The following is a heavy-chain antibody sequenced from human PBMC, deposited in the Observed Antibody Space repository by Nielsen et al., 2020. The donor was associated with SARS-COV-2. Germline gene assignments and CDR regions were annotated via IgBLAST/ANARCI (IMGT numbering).Heavy chain of an antibody. CDR3: ARHLSITIFGVVISPAWFDP. V-gene: IGHV4-39*01. Sequence: SETLSLTCTVSGDSMSDSNYYWVWIRQPPGKGLEWIASIYYSGITYYNTSLKSRVTISVDTSKNQFSLKLSSVTAADTAVYYCARHLSITIFGVVISPAWFDPWGQGTLVTVSS. CDR1: GDSMSDSNYY. D-gene: IGHD3-3*01. J-gene: IGHJ5*02. CDR2: IYYSGIT.